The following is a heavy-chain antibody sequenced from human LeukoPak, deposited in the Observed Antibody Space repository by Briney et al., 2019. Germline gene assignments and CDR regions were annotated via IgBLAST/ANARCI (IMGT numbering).Heavy chain of an antibody. CDR3: ARGLRYSSGWYE. Sequence: ASVKVSCKASGYTFTSYDINWVRQATGQGLEWMGWMNPSSGNTGYAQKFQGRVTMTRNTSISTAYMELSSLRSEDTAVYYCARGLRYSSGWYEWGQGTLVTVSS. J-gene: IGHJ4*02. V-gene: IGHV1-8*01. CDR2: MNPSSGNT. CDR1: GYTFTSYD. D-gene: IGHD6-19*01.